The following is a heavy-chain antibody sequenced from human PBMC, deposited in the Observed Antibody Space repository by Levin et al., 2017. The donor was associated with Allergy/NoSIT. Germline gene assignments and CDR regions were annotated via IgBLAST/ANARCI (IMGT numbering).Heavy chain of an antibody. CDR3: ARDQGYYDSSGYFNLGGSGDY. CDR1: GGTFSSYA. J-gene: IGHJ4*02. Sequence: SVKVSCKASGGTFSSYAISWVRQAPGQGLEWMGGIIPIFGTANYAQKFQGRVTITADKSTSTAYMELSSLRSEDTAVYYCARDQGYYDSSGYFNLGGSGDYWGQGTLVTVSS. CDR2: IIPIFGTA. V-gene: IGHV1-69*06. D-gene: IGHD3-22*01.